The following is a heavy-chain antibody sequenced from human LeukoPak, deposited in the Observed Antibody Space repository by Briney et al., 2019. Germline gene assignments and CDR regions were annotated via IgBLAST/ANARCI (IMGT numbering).Heavy chain of an antibody. D-gene: IGHD6-19*01. V-gene: IGHV4-38-2*01. CDR2: VCRNGDT. CDR1: GDSISSDNC. J-gene: IGHJ5*02. CDR3: ARHPYGLVREAFFDP. Sequence: SETLSLTCAVSGDSISSDNCWGWIRQPPGKGLEWIGSVCRNGDTNYNPPLKSRVTISIDTSKNQFSLKLTSVTAADTAVYYCARHPYGLVREAFFDPWGQETLVTVSS.